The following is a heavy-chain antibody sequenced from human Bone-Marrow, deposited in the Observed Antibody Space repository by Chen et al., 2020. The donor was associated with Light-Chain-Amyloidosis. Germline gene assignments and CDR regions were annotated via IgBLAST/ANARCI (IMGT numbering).Heavy chain of an antibody. Sequence: QVQLQQWGAGLLKPSETLPLTCAVYGGSFSGYYWSWIRQPPGKGLEWIGEINHSGSTNYNPSLKSRVTISVDTSKYQFSLKLSSVTAADTAVYYCARLLPTRRYCSSTSCPFTDYWGQGTLVTVSS. CDR2: INHSGST. CDR1: GGSFSGYY. V-gene: IGHV4-34*01. J-gene: IGHJ4*02. D-gene: IGHD2-2*01. CDR3: ARLLPTRRYCSSTSCPFTDY.